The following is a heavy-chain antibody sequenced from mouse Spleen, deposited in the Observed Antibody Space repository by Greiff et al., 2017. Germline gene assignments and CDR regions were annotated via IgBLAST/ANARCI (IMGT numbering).Heavy chain of an antibody. CDR1: GYTFTDYY. J-gene: IGHJ3*01. Sequence: EVQLQQSGPELVKPGASVKISCKASGYTFTDYYMNWVKQSHGKSLEWIGDINPNNGGTSYNQKFKGKATLTVDKSSSTAYMELRSLTSEGSAVYYCATTASWFAYWGQGTLVTVSA. CDR2: INPNNGGT. D-gene: IGHD1-2*01. CDR3: ATTASWFAY. V-gene: IGHV1-26*01.